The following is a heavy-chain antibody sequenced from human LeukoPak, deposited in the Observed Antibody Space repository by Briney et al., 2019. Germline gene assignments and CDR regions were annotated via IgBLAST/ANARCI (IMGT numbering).Heavy chain of an antibody. CDR2: IKSRTDGGPT. Sequence: GGSLRLSCAASGFTFPNAWMSWLRQAPGKGLEWVGHIKSRTDGGPTDYAAPVKGRFTISRDDSENTLYLQMNSLKTEDTAVYYCATPGRIPEAANWFDPWGQGTLVTVSS. V-gene: IGHV3-15*01. J-gene: IGHJ5*02. CDR3: ATPGRIPEAANWFDP. D-gene: IGHD6-13*01. CDR1: GFTFPNAW.